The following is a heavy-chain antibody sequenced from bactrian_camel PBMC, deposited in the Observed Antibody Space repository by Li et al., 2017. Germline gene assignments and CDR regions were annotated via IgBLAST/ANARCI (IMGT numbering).Heavy chain of an antibody. CDR3: TRVRGLAVPAGSFDY. CDR2: ISSTGLAT. D-gene: IGHD6*01. CDR1: GSTLSSNF. Sequence: HVQLVESGGDLVQPGGSLRLSCAASGSTLSSNFIRWVRQTPGKGLEWVSTISSTGLATYADSVKGRFTISRDIAKNTINLELNSLKTEDTAMYYCTRVRGLAVPAGSFDYWAQGTQVTVS. V-gene: IGHV3-2*01. J-gene: IGHJ6*01.